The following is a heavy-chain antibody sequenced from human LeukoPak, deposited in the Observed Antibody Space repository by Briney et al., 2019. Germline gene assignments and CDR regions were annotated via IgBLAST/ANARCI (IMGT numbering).Heavy chain of an antibody. CDR1: GGSISSGSYY. J-gene: IGHJ4*02. Sequence: PSQTLSLTCTVSGGSISSGSYYWSWIRQPAGKGLEWIGRIYTSGSTNYNPSLKSRVTISVDTSKNQFCLKLSSVTAADTAVYYCARDRGYGDSIDYWGQGTLVAVSS. CDR3: ARDRGYGDSIDY. D-gene: IGHD4-17*01. V-gene: IGHV4-61*02. CDR2: IYTSGST.